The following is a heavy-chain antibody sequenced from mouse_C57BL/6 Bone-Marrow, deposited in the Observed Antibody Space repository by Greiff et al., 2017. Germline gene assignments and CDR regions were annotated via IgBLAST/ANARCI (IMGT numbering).Heavy chain of an antibody. CDR3: ARWVVVATRDYAMDY. Sequence: VQLQQSGPELVKPGASVKISCKASGYSFTDYNMNWVKQSNGKSLEWIGVINPNYGTTSYNQKFKGKATLTVDQSSSTAYMQLNSLTSEDSAVYYGARWVVVATRDYAMDYGGQGTSVTVSS. J-gene: IGHJ4*01. CDR1: GYSFTDYN. CDR2: INPNYGTT. V-gene: IGHV1-39*01. D-gene: IGHD1-1*01.